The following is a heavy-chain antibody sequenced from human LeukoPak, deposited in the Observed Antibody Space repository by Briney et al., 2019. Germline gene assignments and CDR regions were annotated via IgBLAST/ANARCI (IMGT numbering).Heavy chain of an antibody. CDR1: GFTFSSYW. CDR3: ARNFVGTSTSDFDS. Sequence: GGSLRLSCAASGFTFSSYWMHRVRQVPGKGLVWVSRIREDGTITNYEDSVKGRFTIFRDNARNTLYLQMHSLRAEDTAIYYCARNFVGTSTSDFDSWGQGTQVTVSS. CDR2: IREDGTIT. D-gene: IGHD1-26*01. V-gene: IGHV3-74*01. J-gene: IGHJ4*02.